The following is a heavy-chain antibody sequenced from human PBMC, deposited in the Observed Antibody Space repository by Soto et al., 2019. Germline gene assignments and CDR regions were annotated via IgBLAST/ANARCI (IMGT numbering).Heavy chain of an antibody. J-gene: IGHJ4*02. CDR3: ASGGAGSGPFTWELPDS. CDR2: ITPFSGDV. Sequence: QMQLVQSGAEVKKTGSTVTVSCKALGNTFTYRYLHWVRQAPGQALEWLGWITPFSGDVHYAQKFQERVTITRDRSINTASMRMSSLRSEDTAMYYCASGGAGSGPFTWELPDSGGQGTLVTVSS. CDR1: GNTFTYRY. D-gene: IGHD1-26*01. V-gene: IGHV1-45*02.